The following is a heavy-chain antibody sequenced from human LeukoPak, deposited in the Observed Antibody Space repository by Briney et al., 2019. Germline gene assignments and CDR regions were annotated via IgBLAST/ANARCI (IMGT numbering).Heavy chain of an antibody. CDR2: VSGGDSRT. V-gene: IGHV3-23*01. Sequence: GGSLRLSCAASGFTFSSYAMGWVRQAPGKGLEWVSGVSGGDSRTYYADSVKGRFTISRDNSKNTLYLQMNSLRSDDTAVYYCARSWYYGSGSYYMDVWGKGTTVTVSS. CDR3: ARSWYYGSGSYYMDV. D-gene: IGHD3-10*01. J-gene: IGHJ6*03. CDR1: GFTFSSYA.